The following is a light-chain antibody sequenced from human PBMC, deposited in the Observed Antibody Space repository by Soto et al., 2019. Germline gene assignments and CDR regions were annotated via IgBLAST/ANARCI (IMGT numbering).Light chain of an antibody. V-gene: IGKV3-15*01. CDR1: QSVSSN. J-gene: IGKJ1*01. CDR3: QQRGT. CDR2: GAS. Sequence: EIVMTQSPATLSVSPGERATLSCRASQSVSSNLAWYQQKPGQAPRLLIYGASTRATGIPARFSGSGSGTEFTLTISSLQSEDFAVYYCQQRGTLGQGTKVEI.